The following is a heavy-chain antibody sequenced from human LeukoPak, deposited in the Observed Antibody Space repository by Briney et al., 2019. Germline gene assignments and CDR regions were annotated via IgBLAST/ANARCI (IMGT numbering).Heavy chain of an antibody. Sequence: SETLSLTCTVSGGSISSGSYYWSWIRQPAGKGLEWIGRIYTSGSTNYNPSLKSRVTISVDTSKNQFSLKLSSVTAADTAVYYCARHTDYGDYAPWYFDLWGRGTLVTVSS. V-gene: IGHV4-61*02. CDR2: IYTSGST. D-gene: IGHD4-17*01. CDR3: ARHTDYGDYAPWYFDL. CDR1: GGSISSGSYY. J-gene: IGHJ2*01.